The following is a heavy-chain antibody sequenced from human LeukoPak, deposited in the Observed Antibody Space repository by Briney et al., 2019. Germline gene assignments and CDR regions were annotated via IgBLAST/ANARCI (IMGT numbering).Heavy chain of an antibody. CDR2: INAGNGNT. V-gene: IGHV1-3*01. D-gene: IGHD3-3*01. J-gene: IGHJ6*02. CDR1: GYTFTGYA. Sequence: ASVKVSCKASGYTFTGYAMHWVRQAPGQRLEWMGWINAGNGNTKYSQKFQGRVTITRDTSASTAYMELSSLRSEDTAVYYCASTGDFWSGVLADYYYYGMDVWGQGTTVTVSS. CDR3: ASTGDFWSGVLADYYYYGMDV.